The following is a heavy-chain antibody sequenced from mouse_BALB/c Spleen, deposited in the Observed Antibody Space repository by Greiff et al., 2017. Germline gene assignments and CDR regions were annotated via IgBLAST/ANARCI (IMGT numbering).Heavy chain of an antibody. CDR3: ARGGCGGFAY. CDR2: IHYSGST. CDR1: GYSITSGYS. V-gene: IGHV3-1*02. Sequence: EVKLLQPGPDLVKPSQSLSLSCTVSGYSITSGYSWHWNRQFPGNKLEWMGYIHYSGSTNYNPSLKSRISITRDTSKNQFFLQLNSVTTEDTATYYWARGGCGGFAYWGQGTLVTVSA. D-gene: IGHD3-3*01. J-gene: IGHJ3*01.